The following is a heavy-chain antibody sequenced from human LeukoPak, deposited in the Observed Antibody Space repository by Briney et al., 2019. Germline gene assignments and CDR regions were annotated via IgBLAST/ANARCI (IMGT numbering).Heavy chain of an antibody. V-gene: IGHV4-4*02. CDR1: GGSISSSNW. CDR2: IYHRGST. CDR3: ARHIARDYVWGSYRGGAGFDY. J-gene: IGHJ4*02. D-gene: IGHD3-16*02. Sequence: PSETLSLTCAVSGGSISSSNWWSWVRQPPGKGLEWIGEIYHRGSTNYNPSLKSRVTISVDTSKNQFSLKLSSVTAADTAVYYCARHIARDYVWGSYRGGAGFDYWGQGTLVTVSS.